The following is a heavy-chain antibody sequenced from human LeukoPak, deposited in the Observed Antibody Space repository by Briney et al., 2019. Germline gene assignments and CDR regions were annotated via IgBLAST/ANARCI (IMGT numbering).Heavy chain of an antibody. J-gene: IGHJ3*02. D-gene: IGHD3-22*01. CDR1: GCSISSGGYY. Sequence: SQTLSLTCTVSGCSISSGGYYWSWIRQHLGKGLEWIGYIYYSGSTYYNPSLKSRVTISVDTSKNQFSLKLSSVTAADTAVYYCARAKVGPYYYDSSGYAFDIWGQGTMVTVSS. CDR3: ARAKVGPYYYDSSGYAFDI. CDR2: IYYSGST. V-gene: IGHV4-31*03.